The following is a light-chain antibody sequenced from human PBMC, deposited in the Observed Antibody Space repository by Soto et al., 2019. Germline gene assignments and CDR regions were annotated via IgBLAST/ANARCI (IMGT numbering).Light chain of an antibody. CDR2: EVN. Sequence: QSALTQPPSASGSPGQSFAMSCGVSGSDVGGYNYVSWYQQHPGKAPKLMIYEVNKRPSGVPDRFSGSKSGNTASLTVSGLQAEDEADYYCSSYAGSSNVFGTGTKVTVL. CDR1: GSDVGGYNY. J-gene: IGLJ1*01. V-gene: IGLV2-8*01. CDR3: SSYAGSSNV.